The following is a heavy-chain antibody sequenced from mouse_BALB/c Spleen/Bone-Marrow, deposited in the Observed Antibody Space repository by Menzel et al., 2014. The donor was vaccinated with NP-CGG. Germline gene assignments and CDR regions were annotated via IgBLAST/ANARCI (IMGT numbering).Heavy chain of an antibody. J-gene: IGHJ4*01. CDR1: GFNIKDTY. CDR2: IDPANGDT. D-gene: IGHD2-2*01. CDR3: AGGWLPSYAMDY. Sequence: DVKLVESGAELVKPGASVKLSCTASGFNIKDTYMHWVKQRPEQGLEWIGRIDPANGDTKYDPKFQGKATITADTSSNTAYLQLSSLTSEDTAVYYCAGGWLPSYAMDYWGQGTSVTVSS. V-gene: IGHV14-3*02.